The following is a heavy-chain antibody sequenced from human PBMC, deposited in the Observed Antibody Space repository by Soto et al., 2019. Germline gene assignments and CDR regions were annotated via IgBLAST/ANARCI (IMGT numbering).Heavy chain of an antibody. CDR2: ISGSGGST. CDR1: GFTFSSYA. Sequence: GGSLRLSCAASGFTFSSYAMSWVRQAPGKGLEWVSAISGSGGSTYYADSVKGRFTISRDNSKNTLYLQMNSLRAEDTAVYYCAKSTGRQQLVFAYFDYWGQGTLVTVSS. V-gene: IGHV3-23*01. J-gene: IGHJ4*02. CDR3: AKSTGRQQLVFAYFDY. D-gene: IGHD6-13*01.